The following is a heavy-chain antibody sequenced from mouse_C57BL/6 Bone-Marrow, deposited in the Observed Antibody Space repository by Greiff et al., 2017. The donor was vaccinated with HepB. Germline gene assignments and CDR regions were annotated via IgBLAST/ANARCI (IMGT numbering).Heavy chain of an antibody. CDR2: IHPSDSDT. Sequence: QVQLQQPGAELVKPGASVKMSCKASGYTFTSYWITWVKQRPGQGLEWIGRIHPSDSDTNYNQKFKGKATLTVDKSSSTAYMQLSSLTSEDSAVYYCAIPTTTVVEGDAMDYWGQGTSVTVSS. CDR1: GYTFTSYW. D-gene: IGHD1-1*01. V-gene: IGHV1-74*01. CDR3: AIPTTTVVEGDAMDY. J-gene: IGHJ4*01.